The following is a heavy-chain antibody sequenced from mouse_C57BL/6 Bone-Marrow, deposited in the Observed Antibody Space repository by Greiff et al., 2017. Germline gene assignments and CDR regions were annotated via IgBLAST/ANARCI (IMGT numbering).Heavy chain of an antibody. J-gene: IGHJ2*01. D-gene: IGHD1-1*01. CDR1: GYTFTDYY. CDR3: ARDYYGSSWYFDY. CDR2: INPNNGGT. V-gene: IGHV1-26*01. Sequence: VQLQQSGPELVKPGASVKISCKASGYTFTDYYMNWVKQSHGKSLEWIGDINPNNGGTSYNQKIKGKAILTEDKSYSTAYMELRNLTSEDSAVYYCARDYYGSSWYFDYWGRGTILTVSS.